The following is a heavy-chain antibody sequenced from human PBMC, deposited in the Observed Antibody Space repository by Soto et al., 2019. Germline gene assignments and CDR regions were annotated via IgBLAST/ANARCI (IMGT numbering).Heavy chain of an antibody. V-gene: IGHV3-23*01. CDR3: TKASSDRHHMDV. CDR2: ITSTGGDK. Sequence: SLRLSCATSGFTFSNFVMRWVRQTPGKGLEWVSTITSTGGDKYYTDSVKGRFTISRDNSKNTLYLQMSSLRAEDTALYYRTKASSDRHHMDVWGQGPTVTVSS. J-gene: IGHJ6*02. CDR1: GFTFSNFV.